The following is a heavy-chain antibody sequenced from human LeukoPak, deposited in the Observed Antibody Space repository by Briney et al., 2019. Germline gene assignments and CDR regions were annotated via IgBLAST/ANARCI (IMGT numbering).Heavy chain of an antibody. CDR2: IYPGDSDT. CDR3: ARQDYSSPYNWFDP. V-gene: IGHV5-51*01. Sequence: GESLKISCKGSGYSFASYWIGWVRQMPGKGQEWMGIIYPGDSDTIYSPSFQGHVTISTDKSISTAYLQWSSLKASDIAMYYCARQDYSSPYNWFDPWGQGTLVNVSS. CDR1: GYSFASYW. D-gene: IGHD6-6*01. J-gene: IGHJ5*02.